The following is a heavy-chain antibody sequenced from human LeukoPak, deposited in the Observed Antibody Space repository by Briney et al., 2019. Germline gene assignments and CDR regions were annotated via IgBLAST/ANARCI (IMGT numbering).Heavy chain of an antibody. CDR3: ARVAVTMVRGRYYYYYGMDV. V-gene: IGHV3-74*01. CDR1: GFTFSSYW. J-gene: IGHJ6*02. Sequence: GGSLRLSCAASGFTFSSYWMHWVRQAPGKGLVWVSRINSDGSSTSYADSVKGRFTISRDNAKNTLYLQMNSLRAEDTAVYYCARVAVTMVRGRYYYYYGMDVWGQGTTVTVS. D-gene: IGHD3-10*01. CDR2: INSDGSST.